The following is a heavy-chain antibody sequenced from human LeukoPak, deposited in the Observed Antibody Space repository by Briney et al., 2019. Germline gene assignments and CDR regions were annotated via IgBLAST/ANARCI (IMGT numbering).Heavy chain of an antibody. CDR2: IYYSGST. D-gene: IGHD2-2*01. V-gene: IGHV4-30-4*08. Sequence: SETLSLTCTVSGGSISGGDYYWSWIRQPPGKGLEWIGYIYYSGSTYYNPSLKSRITMSVDTSKNQFSLKLSSVTAADTAVYYCARGYCSNTSCSHYYYYMDVWGKGTTVTVSS. CDR1: GGSISGGDYY. CDR3: ARGYCSNTSCSHYYYYMDV. J-gene: IGHJ6*03.